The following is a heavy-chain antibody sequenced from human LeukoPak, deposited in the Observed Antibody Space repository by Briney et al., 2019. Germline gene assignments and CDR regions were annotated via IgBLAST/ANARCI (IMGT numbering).Heavy chain of an antibody. CDR2: ISGSGGST. CDR1: GFTFSSYA. CDR3: ANGYSGDDSGN. J-gene: IGHJ4*02. Sequence: GRSLRLSCAASGFTFSSYAMSWVRPAPGKGLEWVSAISGSGGSTDYADSVKGRFTISRDNSKITLYLQMNSLRAEDTAVYDGANGYSGDDSGNWGQGTLVTVSS. V-gene: IGHV3-23*01. D-gene: IGHD5-12*01.